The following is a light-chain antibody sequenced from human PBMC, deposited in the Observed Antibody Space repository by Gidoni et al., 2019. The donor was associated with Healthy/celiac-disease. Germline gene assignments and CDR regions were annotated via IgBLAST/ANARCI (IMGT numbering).Light chain of an antibody. CDR2: GAS. Sequence: EMVVTQSPGTLSLSPGERATLSCRASQSVSSSYLAWYQQKPGQAPRLLICGASSMATGIPDRFSGSGSGTDFTLTISRLEPEDFAVYYCQQYDSSPSLTFGGGTKVEIK. J-gene: IGKJ4*01. V-gene: IGKV3-20*01. CDR3: QQYDSSPSLT. CDR1: QSVSSSY.